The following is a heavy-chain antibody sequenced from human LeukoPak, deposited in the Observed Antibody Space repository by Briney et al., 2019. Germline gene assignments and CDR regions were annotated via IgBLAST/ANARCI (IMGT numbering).Heavy chain of an antibody. CDR3: GKVLYGDVWYFDY. V-gene: IGHV3-23*01. CDR2: ISGSGGST. J-gene: IGHJ4*02. D-gene: IGHD4-17*01. CDR1: GFTLSDYY. Sequence: GGSLRLSCAASGFTLSDYYMNWIRQGPGKGLEWVSAISGSGGSTYYADSVKGRFTISRDNSKNTLYLQMNSLRAEDTAVYCCGKVLYGDVWYFDYWGQGTLVTVSS.